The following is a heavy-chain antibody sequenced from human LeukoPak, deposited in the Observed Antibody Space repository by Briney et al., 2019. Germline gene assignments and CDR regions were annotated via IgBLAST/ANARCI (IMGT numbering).Heavy chain of an antibody. CDR3: ARVHCSSTSCYRGPFDY. J-gene: IGHJ4*02. CDR1: GFTFSDYY. Sequence: GGSLRLSCAASGFTFSDYYMSWIRQAPGKGLEGVSYISSRGSTIYYADSVKGRFTISRDNAKNSLYLQMNSLRAEDTAVYYCARVHCSSTSCYRGPFDYWGQGTLVTVSS. V-gene: IGHV3-11*01. D-gene: IGHD2-2*02. CDR2: ISSRGSTI.